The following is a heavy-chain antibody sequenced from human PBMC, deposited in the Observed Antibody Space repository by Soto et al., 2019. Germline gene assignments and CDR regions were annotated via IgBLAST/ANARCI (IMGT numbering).Heavy chain of an antibody. CDR1: VFNFDNYG. CDR3: AKDRVGGTFYTPLAF. J-gene: IGHJ4*02. D-gene: IGHD1-7*01. CDR2: ITYDGSFQ. Sequence: PWWSLRLSCQASVFNFDNYGMHWGRQAPGKGLEWVAVITYDGSFQYYADSVKGRFTISRDNSKNTLSLHLNTLKPEDTAVYHCAKDRVGGTFYTPLAFWGQGTLVTVSS. V-gene: IGHV3-30*18.